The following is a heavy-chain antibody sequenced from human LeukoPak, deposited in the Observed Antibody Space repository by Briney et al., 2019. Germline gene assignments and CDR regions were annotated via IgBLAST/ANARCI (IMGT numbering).Heavy chain of an antibody. CDR2: ISSSGTTI. D-gene: IGHD4-11*01. V-gene: IGHV3-11*01. CDR1: GFTFSDHY. Sequence: GGSLRLSCAASGFTFSDHYMSWIRQAPGKGLEWLSYISSSGTTIYYTASVKGRFTIFGDNAKNSLYLQMNSLRAEDTAVYYCARGIRQYAKSYFDYWGQGTLVTVSS. CDR3: ARGIRQYAKSYFDY. J-gene: IGHJ4*02.